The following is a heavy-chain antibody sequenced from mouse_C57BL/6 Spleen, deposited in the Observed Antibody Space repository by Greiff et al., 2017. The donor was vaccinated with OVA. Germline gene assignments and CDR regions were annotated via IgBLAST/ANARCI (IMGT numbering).Heavy chain of an antibody. CDR3: ARASYFDY. J-gene: IGHJ2*01. CDR2: IYPRSGNT. V-gene: IGHV1-81*01. Sequence: VKVVESGAELARPGASVKLSCKASGYTFTSYGISWVKQRTGQGLEWIGEIYPRSGNTYYNEKFKGKATLTADKSSSTAYMELRSLTSEDSAVYFCARASYFDYWGQGTTLTVSS. CDR1: GYTFTSYG.